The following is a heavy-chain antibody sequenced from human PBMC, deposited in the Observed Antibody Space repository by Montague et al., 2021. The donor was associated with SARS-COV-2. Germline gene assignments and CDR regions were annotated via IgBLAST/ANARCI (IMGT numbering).Heavy chain of an antibody. CDR3: ARGPVFDNCSGGSCYSRYYYAFAV. J-gene: IGHJ3*01. V-gene: IGHV4-34*01. Sequence: SETLSLTCAVYGGSFSGYYWSWIRQPPGEVLEWIGESNHSGSTNYNPSLKSRVTIAVDTPKNQFALKLSSVTAAYTAVYYCARGPVFDNCSGGSCYSRYYYAFAVWG. CDR1: GGSFSGYY. CDR2: SNHSGST. D-gene: IGHD2-15*01.